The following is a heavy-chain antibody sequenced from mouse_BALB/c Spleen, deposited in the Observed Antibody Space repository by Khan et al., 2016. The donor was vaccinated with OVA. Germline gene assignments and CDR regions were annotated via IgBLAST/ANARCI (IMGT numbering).Heavy chain of an antibody. CDR1: GFSLTSFG. CDR3: ARRGFYAIDY. Sequence: QVQLKESGPGLVAPSQSLSITCTISGFSLTSFGVHWVRQPPGKGLEWLVVIWSDGITTYNSALISRLSISKDNSKSQAFLKMNSLQTDDTAMYSGARRGFYAIDYWGQGTSVTVSS. V-gene: IGHV2-6-1*01. CDR2: IWSDGIT. J-gene: IGHJ4*01.